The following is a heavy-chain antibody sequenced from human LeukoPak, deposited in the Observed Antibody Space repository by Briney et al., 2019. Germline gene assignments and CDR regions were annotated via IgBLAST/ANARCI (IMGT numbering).Heavy chain of an antibody. J-gene: IGHJ4*02. V-gene: IGHV4-38-2*01. CDR2: IYHSGST. CDR3: AGGEVGRYFDWLREYYFAY. CDR1: GGSFSGYY. D-gene: IGHD3-9*01. Sequence: PSETLSLTCDVYGGSFSGYYWGWIRQPPGKGLEWIGSIYHSGSTYYNPSLKSRVTISVDTSKNQFSLKPSSVTAADTAVYYCAGGEVGRYFDWLREYYFAYWGQGTLVTVSS.